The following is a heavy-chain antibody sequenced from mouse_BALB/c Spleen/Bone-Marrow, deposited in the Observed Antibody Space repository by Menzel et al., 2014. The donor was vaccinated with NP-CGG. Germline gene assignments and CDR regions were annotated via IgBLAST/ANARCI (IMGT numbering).Heavy chain of an antibody. J-gene: IGHJ2*01. Sequence: VHVKQSGTELVRPGTSVKISCKASGYAFTNYWLGWVKQRPGHGLEWIGDIYPGSGNTYYNEKFKGKATLTADKSSSTAYMQLSGLTSEDSAVYFCTRRRSLDYWGQGTTLTVSS. CDR2: IYPGSGNT. V-gene: IGHV1-63*01. CDR3: TRRRSLDY. CDR1: GYAFTNYW.